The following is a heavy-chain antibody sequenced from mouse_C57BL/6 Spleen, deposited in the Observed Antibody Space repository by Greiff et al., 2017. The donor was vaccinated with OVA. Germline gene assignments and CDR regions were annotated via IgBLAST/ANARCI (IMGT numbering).Heavy chain of an antibody. J-gene: IGHJ1*03. Sequence: DVHLVESGGGLVKPGGSLKLSCAASGFTFSSYTMSWVRQTPEKRLEWVATISGGGGNTYYPDSVKGRFTISRDNAKNTLYLQMSSLRSEDTALYYCARNYYGSHWYFDVWGTGTTVTVSS. CDR2: ISGGGGNT. CDR3: ARNYYGSHWYFDV. V-gene: IGHV5-9*01. D-gene: IGHD1-1*01. CDR1: GFTFSSYT.